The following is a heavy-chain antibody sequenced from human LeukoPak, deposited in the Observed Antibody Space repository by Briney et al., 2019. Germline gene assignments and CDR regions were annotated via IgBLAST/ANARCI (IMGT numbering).Heavy chain of an antibody. CDR1: GFIFSSYS. CDR3: ARGGHYSSGRSFPPGAY. J-gene: IGHJ4*02. V-gene: IGHV3-30*04. Sequence: GGSLRLSCSTSGFIFSSYSMHWVRQAPGKGLEWMAVVSFDGSNEYYADSVKGRFTISRDMSKRTWYLQMNNLRPEDTAVYYCARGGHYSSGRSFPPGAYWGQGTLVTVS. D-gene: IGHD3-10*01. CDR2: VSFDGSNE.